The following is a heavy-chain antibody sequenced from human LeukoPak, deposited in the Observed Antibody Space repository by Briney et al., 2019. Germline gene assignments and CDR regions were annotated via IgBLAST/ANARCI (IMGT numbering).Heavy chain of an antibody. D-gene: IGHD6-13*01. J-gene: IGHJ6*03. Sequence: GGSLRLSCAASGFTVSSSYMSWVRQAPGKGLEWVSVIYSGDSTYYADSVKGRFTISRDNAKNTLYLQMNSLRAGDTAVYYCARDGYSSSWYVSYMDVWGKGTTVTVSS. V-gene: IGHV3-66*01. CDR2: IYSGDST. CDR3: ARDGYSSSWYVSYMDV. CDR1: GFTVSSSY.